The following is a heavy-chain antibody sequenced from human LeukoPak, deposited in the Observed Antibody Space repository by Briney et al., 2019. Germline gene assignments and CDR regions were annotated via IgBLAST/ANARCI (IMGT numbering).Heavy chain of an antibody. CDR2: VYYGGST. CDR1: GGSISTYY. V-gene: IGHV4-59*01. J-gene: IGHJ4*02. D-gene: IGHD3-3*01. CDR3: AREGMAIGFARFPIFNY. Sequence: SETLSLTCTVSGGSISTYYWSWIRQPPGKGLEWLGNVYYGGSTNYNPSLKSRVTISVDTSNNQFSLMLSSVTAADTAVYYCAREGMAIGFARFPIFNYWGQGTLVTVSS.